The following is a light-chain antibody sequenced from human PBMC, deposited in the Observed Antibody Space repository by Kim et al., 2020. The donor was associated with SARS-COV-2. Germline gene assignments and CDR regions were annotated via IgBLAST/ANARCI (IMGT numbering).Light chain of an antibody. Sequence: GQRVTFACSGKPSNSGNNYVYLYQQLPGTAPELLIYKNNQRPSGVPDRFSGSKSGTSASLAISRLRSNDEAHYYCAAWDDSLSGIVFGGGTQLTVL. J-gene: IGLJ2*01. CDR2: KNN. CDR1: PSNSGNNY. V-gene: IGLV1-47*01. CDR3: AAWDDSLSGIV.